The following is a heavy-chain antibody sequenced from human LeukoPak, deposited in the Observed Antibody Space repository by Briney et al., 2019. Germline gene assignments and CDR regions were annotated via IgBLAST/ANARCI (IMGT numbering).Heavy chain of an antibody. D-gene: IGHD3-22*01. Sequence: ASVKVSCKASGYTFTGYYMHWVRQAPGQGLEWMGWMNPNSGNTGYAQKFQGRVTMTRNTSISTAYMELSSLRSEDTAVYYCARLYYYDSSGYPDAFDIWGQGTMVTVSS. CDR3: ARLYYYDSSGYPDAFDI. CDR1: GYTFTGYY. V-gene: IGHV1-8*02. CDR2: MNPNSGNT. J-gene: IGHJ3*02.